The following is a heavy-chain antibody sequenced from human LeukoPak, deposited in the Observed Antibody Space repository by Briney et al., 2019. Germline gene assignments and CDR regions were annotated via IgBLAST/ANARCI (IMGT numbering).Heavy chain of an antibody. Sequence: GGSLRLSCAASGFTFSDYYMSWIRQAPGKGLEWVAYIQNDGSNEQYADSVKGRFTISRDNAKNSLYLQMNSLRAEDTAVYYCARVRVGATLALGYWGQGTLVTVSS. CDR3: ARVRVGATLALGY. D-gene: IGHD1-26*01. CDR2: IQNDGSNE. J-gene: IGHJ4*02. V-gene: IGHV3-11*04. CDR1: GFTFSDYY.